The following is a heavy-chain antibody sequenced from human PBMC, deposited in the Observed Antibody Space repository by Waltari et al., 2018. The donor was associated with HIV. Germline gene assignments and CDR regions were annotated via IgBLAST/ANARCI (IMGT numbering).Heavy chain of an antibody. V-gene: IGHV1-69*01. D-gene: IGHD1-1*01. CDR3: ARDLNAVELGTGTPGY. Sequence: QVQLVQSGAEVKKPGSSVKVSCKASGGSISTYAISWVRQAPGQGLEWMGGIIPIFGTANFAQKFQGRVTFTADVSTNTAYMELSSLTSKDTAVYYCARDLNAVELGTGTPGYWGQGTLVTVSS. CDR2: IIPIFGTA. J-gene: IGHJ4*02. CDR1: GGSISTYA.